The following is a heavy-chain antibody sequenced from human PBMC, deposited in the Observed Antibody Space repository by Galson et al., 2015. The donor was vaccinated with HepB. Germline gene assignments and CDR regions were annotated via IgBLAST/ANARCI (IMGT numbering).Heavy chain of an antibody. CDR3: ARDHGYSGYDFTRDDYYYYYGMDV. D-gene: IGHD5-12*01. J-gene: IGHJ6*02. CDR2: INAGDGNT. V-gene: IGHV1-3*01. Sequence: KVSCKASGYTFTNYAMHWVRQAPGQRLEWMGWINAGDGNTKYSQKFQGRVTITRDTSASTAYMDLSSLRSEDTAVYYCARDHGYSGYDFTRDDYYYYYGMDVWGQGTTVTVSS. CDR1: GYTFTNYA.